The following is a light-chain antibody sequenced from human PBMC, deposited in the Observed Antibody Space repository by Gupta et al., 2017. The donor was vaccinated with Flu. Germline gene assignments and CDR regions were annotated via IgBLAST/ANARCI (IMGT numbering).Light chain of an antibody. V-gene: IGKV4-1*01. CDR1: QSVLYSSNNKNY. CDR3: HQYYGTPYT. Sequence: SLGERATINCKSSQSVLYSSNNKNYLAWYQQKPGQPPKLLIYWASTRESGVPDRFSGSGSGTDFTLTIRSLQAVDVAVYYCHQYYGTPYTFGQGTKLEIK. CDR2: WAS. J-gene: IGKJ2*01.